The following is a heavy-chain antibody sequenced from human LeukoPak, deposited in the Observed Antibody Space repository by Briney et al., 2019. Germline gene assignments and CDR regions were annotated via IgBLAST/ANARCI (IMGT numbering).Heavy chain of an antibody. CDR2: IYYSGST. J-gene: IGHJ6*04. V-gene: IGHV4-30-4*01. CDR1: GGSISSGDYY. CDR3: ARVLGDGDHSVYYYGMDV. Sequence: SQTLSLTCTVSGGSISSGDYYWSWIRQPPGKGLEWIGYIYYSGSTYYNPSLKSRVTISVDTSKNQFSLKLSSVTAADTAVYYCARVLGDGDHSVYYYGMDVWGKGTTVTVSS. D-gene: IGHD4-17*01.